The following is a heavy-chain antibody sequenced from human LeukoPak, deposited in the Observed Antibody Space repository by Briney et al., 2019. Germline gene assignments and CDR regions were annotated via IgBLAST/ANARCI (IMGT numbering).Heavy chain of an antibody. CDR3: AQYSSSWYAFDI. D-gene: IGHD6-13*01. CDR2: FYTSGST. CDR1: GGSISSGGYY. J-gene: IGHJ3*02. Sequence: SETLSLTCTVSGGSISSGGYYWSWIRQPPGKGLEWIGRFYTSGSTNYNPSLKSRVTISVDTSKNQFSLKLSSVTAADTAVYYCAQYSSSWYAFDIWGQGTMVTVSS. V-gene: IGHV4-61*02.